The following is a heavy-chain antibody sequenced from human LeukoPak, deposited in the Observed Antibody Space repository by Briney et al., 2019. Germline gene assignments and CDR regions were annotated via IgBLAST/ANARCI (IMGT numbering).Heavy chain of an antibody. D-gene: IGHD3-10*01. J-gene: IGHJ4*02. CDR1: GPSVSGYC. V-gene: IGHV4-34*01. CDR2: INHSGST. CDR3: ARGGS. Sequence: SDSLSLTCAVDGPSVSGYCWSSVRRPPGKGLEWIGEINHSGSTNYNPSLKNRVTISVDTSKNQFSLKLSSVTAADTAVYYCARGGSWGQGTLVTVSS.